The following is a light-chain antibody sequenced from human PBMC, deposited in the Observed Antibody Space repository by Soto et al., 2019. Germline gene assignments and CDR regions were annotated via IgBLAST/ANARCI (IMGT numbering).Light chain of an antibody. CDR1: QSVSSTY. J-gene: IGKJ4*01. V-gene: IGKV3D-20*02. CDR3: QQRSNWL. Sequence: EIVLTQSPDTLSLSPGESATLSRRASQSVSSTYVAWYPQKPGQAPRLLIYDASSRATGIPDRFSGSGSGTDFTLTISRMEPEDFAVYYCQQRSNWLFGGGTKVDIK. CDR2: DAS.